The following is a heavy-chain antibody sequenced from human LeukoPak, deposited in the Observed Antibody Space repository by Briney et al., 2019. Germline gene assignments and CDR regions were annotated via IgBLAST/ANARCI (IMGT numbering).Heavy chain of an antibody. D-gene: IGHD1-1*01. V-gene: IGHV3-9*01. CDR1: GFTFDDYA. Sequence: GGSLRLSCAASGFTFDDYAMHWVRQAPGKGLEWVSGISWNSGSIGYADSVKGRFTISRDNAKNSLYLQMSSLRAEDTALYYCAKESGTDSIWGQGTMVTVSS. J-gene: IGHJ3*02. CDR3: AKESGTDSI. CDR2: ISWNSGSI.